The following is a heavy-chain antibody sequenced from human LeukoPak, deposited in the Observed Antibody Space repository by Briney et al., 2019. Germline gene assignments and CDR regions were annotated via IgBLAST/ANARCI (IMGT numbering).Heavy chain of an antibody. D-gene: IGHD1-26*01. V-gene: IGHV1-2*02. J-gene: IGHJ4*02. CDR1: GYTFTGYY. Sequence: PGASLKVSCKASGYTFTGYYMHWVRQAPGQGLEWMGWINPNSGGTNYAQKFQGRVTMTRDTSISTAYMELSRLRSDDTAVYYCARDLGRRGELLEFYYWGQGTLVTVSS. CDR2: INPNSGGT. CDR3: ARDLGRRGELLEFYY.